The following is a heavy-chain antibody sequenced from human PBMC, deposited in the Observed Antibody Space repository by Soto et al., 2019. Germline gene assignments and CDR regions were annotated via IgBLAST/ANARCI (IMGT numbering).Heavy chain of an antibody. V-gene: IGHV4-34*08. Sequence: SETLSLTCAVYGGTFSGYYWSWVRQPPGKGLEWIGEINHSGTTNYNPSLKSRVTISADTSKNQFSLKLSSVTAADTAVYYCATSALRFLELPQGPDAFDIWGQGTMVTVSS. CDR2: INHSGTT. CDR3: ATSALRFLELPQGPDAFDI. D-gene: IGHD3-3*01. J-gene: IGHJ3*02. CDR1: GGTFSGYY.